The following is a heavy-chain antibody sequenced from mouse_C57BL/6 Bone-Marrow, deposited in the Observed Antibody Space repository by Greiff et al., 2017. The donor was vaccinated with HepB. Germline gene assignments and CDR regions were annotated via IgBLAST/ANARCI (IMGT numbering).Heavy chain of an antibody. D-gene: IGHD1-1*01. J-gene: IGHJ2*01. CDR3: ARPYYYGSSGDYFDD. Sequence: EVKLVESVAELVRPGASVKLSCTASGFNIKNTYMHWVKQRPEQGLEWIGRIDPANGNTKYAPKFQGKATITADTSSNTAYLQLSSLTSEDTAIYYCARPYYYGSSGDYFDDWGQGTTLTVSS. CDR1: GFNIKNTY. V-gene: IGHV14-3*01. CDR2: IDPANGNT.